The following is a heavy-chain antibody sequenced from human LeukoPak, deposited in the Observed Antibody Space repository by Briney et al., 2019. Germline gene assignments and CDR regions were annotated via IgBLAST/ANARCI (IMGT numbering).Heavy chain of an antibody. D-gene: IGHD3-22*01. J-gene: IGHJ4*02. CDR3: ARDAYCYDSSGYHSGAYFDY. Sequence: ASVKVSCKASGGTFSSYAISWVRQAPGQGLEWMGGIIPIFGTANYAQKFQGRVTITADESTSTAYMELSSLRSEDTAVYYCARDAYCYDSSGYHSGAYFDYWGQGTLVTVSS. CDR2: IIPIFGTA. V-gene: IGHV1-69*01. CDR1: GGTFSSYA.